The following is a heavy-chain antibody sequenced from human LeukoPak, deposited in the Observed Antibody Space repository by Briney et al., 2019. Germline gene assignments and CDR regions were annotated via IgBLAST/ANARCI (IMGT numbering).Heavy chain of an antibody. V-gene: IGHV3-23*01. Sequence: GGSLRLSCAASGFTFGSYAMSWVRQAPGKGLEWVSAISGGGGRINYADSVKGRFTISRDNSKNTLYLQMNSLRAEDTAVYYCVQEGPRGLAFDIWGQGTKVTVSS. J-gene: IGHJ3*02. CDR2: ISGGGGRI. CDR1: GFTFGSYA. CDR3: VQEGPRGLAFDI.